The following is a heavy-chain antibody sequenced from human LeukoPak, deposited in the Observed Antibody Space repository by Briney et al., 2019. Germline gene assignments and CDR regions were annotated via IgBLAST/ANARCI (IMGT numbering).Heavy chain of an antibody. CDR2: INPNSGGT. D-gene: IGHD3-22*01. CDR1: GYTFTGYY. Sequence: ASVKVSCKASGYTFTGYYMHWVRQAPGQGLEWMGWINPNSGGTNYAQKFQGWVTMTRDTSISTAYMELSRLRSDDTAVYYCARDSEANYYDSSGYLFDYWGQGTLVTVSS. CDR3: ARDSEANYYDSSGYLFDY. J-gene: IGHJ4*02. V-gene: IGHV1-2*04.